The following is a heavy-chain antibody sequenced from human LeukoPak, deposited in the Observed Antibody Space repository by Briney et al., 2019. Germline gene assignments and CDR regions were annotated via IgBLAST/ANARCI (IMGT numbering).Heavy chain of an antibody. CDR3: ARDHEDCSSASCYD. J-gene: IGHJ4*02. CDR2: INPNSGGT. D-gene: IGHD2-2*01. Sequence: ASVKVSCKASGYTFIGYFMNWVRQAPGQGLEWMGRINPNSGGTNYAQKFQGGVTMTRDTPISTAYMELSRLRSDDTAVYYCARDHEDCSSASCYDWGQGTLVTVSS. V-gene: IGHV1-2*06. CDR1: GYTFIGYF.